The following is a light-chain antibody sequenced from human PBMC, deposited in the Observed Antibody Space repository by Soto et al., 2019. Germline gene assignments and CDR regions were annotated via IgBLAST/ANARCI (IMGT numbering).Light chain of an antibody. V-gene: IGLV2-23*02. CDR3: CSYAGGSTVL. CDR2: EDT. CDR1: SSDVGGYNL. Sequence: QSVLAQPASVSESLGQSITISCTGTSSDVGGYNLVSWYQQYPGKAPKFMIYEDTKRPSGVSDRFSGSKSGNTASLTISGLQAEDEADYYCCSYAGGSTVLFGGGTKVTVL. J-gene: IGLJ3*02.